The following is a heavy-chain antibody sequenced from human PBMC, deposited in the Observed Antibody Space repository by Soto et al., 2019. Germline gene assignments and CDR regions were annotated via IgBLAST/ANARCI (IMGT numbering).Heavy chain of an antibody. D-gene: IGHD3-3*01. V-gene: IGHV4-59*01. CDR2: IYYSGST. CDR1: GGSIISYC. CDR3: ARGSITIFGVVPYRNWFDP. J-gene: IGHJ5*02. Sequence: SVTMSVTCTVAGGSIISYCWSWIRQPPGKGLEWIGYIYYSGSTNYNPSLKSRVTISVDTSKNQFSLKLSSVTAADTAVYYCARGSITIFGVVPYRNWFDPWGQGTLVTVSS.